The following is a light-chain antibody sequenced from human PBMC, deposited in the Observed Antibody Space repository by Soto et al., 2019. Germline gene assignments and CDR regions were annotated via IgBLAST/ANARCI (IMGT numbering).Light chain of an antibody. CDR1: SSNIGAGYD. CDR2: GNS. CDR3: QSYDSSLSGVV. V-gene: IGLV1-40*01. J-gene: IGLJ3*02. Sequence: QSVLTQPPSVSGAPGQGVTISCTGSSSNIGAGYDVHCYQQHPGAAPKLLIYGNSNRPSRVPDRISGSKSGTSASLAITGLEAEDGADYYCQSYDSSLSGVVFGGGTKLTVL.